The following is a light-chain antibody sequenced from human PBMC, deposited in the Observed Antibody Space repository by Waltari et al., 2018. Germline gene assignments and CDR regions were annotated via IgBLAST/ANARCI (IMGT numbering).Light chain of an antibody. V-gene: IGLV3-19*01. Sequence: SSELTQDPSVSVALGQTVRITCQGDSLRRFYASWYQQRPGQAPILVLYGQNNRPSGIPDRFSGSTSGNTASLTITGAQAEDEADYYCHSRDTNSTRVFGGGTRLTV. CDR3: HSRDTNSTRV. CDR1: SLRRFY. J-gene: IGLJ2*01. CDR2: GQN.